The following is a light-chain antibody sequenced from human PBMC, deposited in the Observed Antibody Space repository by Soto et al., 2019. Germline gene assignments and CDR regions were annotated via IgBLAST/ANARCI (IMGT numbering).Light chain of an antibody. Sequence: DIQMTQSPSSVSASLGDRVTITCRASQGIGVYLAWFQQKPGNVPKLLIYAASTLQSGVPSRFSGSGSGTDFTLTISSLQPEDVASYYCQKYNSAPLTFGGGTKVEIK. CDR2: AAS. CDR3: QKYNSAPLT. V-gene: IGKV1-27*01. CDR1: QGIGVY. J-gene: IGKJ4*01.